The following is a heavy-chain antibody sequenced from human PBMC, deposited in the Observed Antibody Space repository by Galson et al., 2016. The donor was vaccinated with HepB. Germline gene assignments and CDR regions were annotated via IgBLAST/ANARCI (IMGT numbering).Heavy chain of an antibody. V-gene: IGHV1-8*01. CDR3: ARTPRGVPSTDY. D-gene: IGHD1-26*01. CDR1: GYTFTSYD. CDR2: LNPNSGNT. Sequence: SVKVSCKASGYTFTSYDFNWVRQATGQGLEWMGWLNPNSGNTAIIQKFQGRLTMTRDTSISTAYMELSSLTSEDTAIYLCARTPRGVPSTDYWGQGTLVPVSS. J-gene: IGHJ4*02.